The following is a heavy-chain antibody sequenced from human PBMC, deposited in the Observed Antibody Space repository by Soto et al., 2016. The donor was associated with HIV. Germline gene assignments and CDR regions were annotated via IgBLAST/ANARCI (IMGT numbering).Heavy chain of an antibody. Sequence: QVQLVQSGAEVKKPGASVKVPCKVSGYTLSELSMHWVRQAPGKGLEWMGNFDPEDGETIYAQKFQGRVTMTEDTSTDTAYMELSSLRSEDTAVYYCATDGLLYGSGSYFDYWGQGTLVTVSS. D-gene: IGHD3-10*01. CDR3: ATDGLLYGSGSYFDY. CDR1: GYTLSELS. J-gene: IGHJ4*02. V-gene: IGHV1-24*01. CDR2: FDPEDGET.